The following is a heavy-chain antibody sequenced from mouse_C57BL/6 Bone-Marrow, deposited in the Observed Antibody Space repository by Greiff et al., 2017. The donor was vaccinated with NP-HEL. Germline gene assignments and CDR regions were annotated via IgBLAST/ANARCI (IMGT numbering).Heavy chain of an antibody. CDR1: GFTFTDYY. J-gene: IGHJ4*01. CDR2: IRNKANGYTK. V-gene: IGHV7-3*01. D-gene: IGHD2-4*01. CDR3: ARSIYYDYADDPFYGMDY. Sequence: EVKLEESGGGLVQPGGSLSLSCAASGFTFTDYYMSWVRQPPGKALEWVGFIRNKANGYTKEYSVSVKGSLTISRDNSQSILYLQMNTLRAEDSTTYYCARSIYYDYADDPFYGMDYWGQGTSVTVSS.